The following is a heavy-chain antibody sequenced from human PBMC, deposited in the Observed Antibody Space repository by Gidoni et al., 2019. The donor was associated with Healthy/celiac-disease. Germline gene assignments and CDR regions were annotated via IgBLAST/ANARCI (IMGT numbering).Heavy chain of an antibody. V-gene: IGHV2-5*02. CDR3: AHHRCGGDCYYRDAFDI. CDR1: GFSLSTSGVG. D-gene: IGHD2-21*01. Sequence: QITLKESGPTLVQPTQTLTLTCTFSGFSLSTSGVGLGWIRQPPGKALEWLALIYWDDDNRYSPSLKSRLSITKDTSKNQVVLTMTNMDPVDTATYYCAHHRCGGDCYYRDAFDIWGQGTMVTVSS. CDR2: IYWDDDN. J-gene: IGHJ3*02.